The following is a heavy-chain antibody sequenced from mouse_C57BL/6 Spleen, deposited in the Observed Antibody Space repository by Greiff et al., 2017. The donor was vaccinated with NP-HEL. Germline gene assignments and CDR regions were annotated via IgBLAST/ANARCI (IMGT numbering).Heavy chain of an antibody. V-gene: IGHV1-50*01. J-gene: IGHJ1*03. Sequence: QVQLQQSGAELVKPGASVKLSCKASGYTFTSYWMQWVKQRPGQGLEWIGEVDPTDSYTNYNQKFKGKATLTVDTSSSTAYMQLSSLTSEDSAVYYCARRRSSYGYWYFDVWGTGTTVTVSS. CDR3: ARRRSSYGYWYFDV. CDR2: VDPTDSYT. D-gene: IGHD1-1*01. CDR1: GYTFTSYW.